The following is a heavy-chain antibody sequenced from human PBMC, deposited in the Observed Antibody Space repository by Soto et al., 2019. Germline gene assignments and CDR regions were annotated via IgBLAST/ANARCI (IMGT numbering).Heavy chain of an antibody. CDR3: ARARIVVLTAIKSDYYYYGMDV. D-gene: IGHD2-21*02. CDR2: IIPIFGTA. V-gene: IGHV1-69*01. CDR1: GGTFSSYA. Sequence: QVQLVQSGAEVKKPGSSVKVSCKASGGTFSSYAISWVRQAPGQGLEWMGGIIPIFGTANYAQKFQGRVTITADESTSTAYMELSSLRSEDTSVYYCARARIVVLTAIKSDYYYYGMDVCVQGTTVTVSS. J-gene: IGHJ6*02.